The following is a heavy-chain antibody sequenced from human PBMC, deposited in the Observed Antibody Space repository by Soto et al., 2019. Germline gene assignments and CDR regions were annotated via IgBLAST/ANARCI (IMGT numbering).Heavy chain of an antibody. V-gene: IGHV2-5*02. D-gene: IGHD5-18*01. Sequence: GLDLEWLALIYWDDDKRYSPSLRSRLTITKDTSKNQVVLTMTDMGPVDTATYYCARDTTMDPYYFDYWGQGTLVTVSS. J-gene: IGHJ4*02. CDR2: IYWDDDK. CDR3: ARDTTMDPYYFDY.